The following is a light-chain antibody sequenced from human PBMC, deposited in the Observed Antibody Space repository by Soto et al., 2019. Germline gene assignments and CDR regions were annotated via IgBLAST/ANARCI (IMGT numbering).Light chain of an antibody. Sequence: EIVLTQSPGPLSLSPGSRATLSCRASQSVSGSKLAWYQQRPGQAPRLLIYDTSTRAPGISARFSGSGSGTEFTLTISSLQSEDFAVYYCQEYIQWPPGMFGPGTTVDIK. J-gene: IGKJ1*01. V-gene: IGKV3-15*01. CDR1: QSVSGSK. CDR2: DTS. CDR3: QEYIQWPPGM.